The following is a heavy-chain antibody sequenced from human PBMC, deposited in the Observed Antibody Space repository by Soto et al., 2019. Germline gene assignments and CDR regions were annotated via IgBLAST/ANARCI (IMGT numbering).Heavy chain of an antibody. CDR1: GGYFSGYY. CDR2: INHSGST. CDR3: ARVKYDILTGYYRGRNWFDP. V-gene: IGHV4-34*01. Sequence: SETLSLTCAVYGGYFSGYYWSWIRQPPGKGLEWIGEINHSGSTNYNPSLKSRVTISVDTSKNQFSLKLSSVTAADTAVYYCARVKYDILTGYYRGRNWFDPWGQGTLVTVS. J-gene: IGHJ5*02. D-gene: IGHD3-9*01.